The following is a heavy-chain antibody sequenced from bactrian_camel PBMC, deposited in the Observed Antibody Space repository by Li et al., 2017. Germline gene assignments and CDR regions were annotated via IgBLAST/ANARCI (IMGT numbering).Heavy chain of an antibody. D-gene: IGHD3*01. J-gene: IGHJ4*01. CDR1: GFTFSTYG. CDR3: AAEAGPCYGEFVGGGFAH. V-gene: IGHV3S40*01. CDR2: ISTISGVT. Sequence: DVQLVESGGGSVQSGGSLRLSCAASGFTFSTYGMSWVRQAPGKEREGVASISTISGVTYYNDSVKGRFAISRDDAKNTMYLQMNDLTPDDTGTYYCAAEAGPCYGEFVGGGFAHRGQGTQVTVS.